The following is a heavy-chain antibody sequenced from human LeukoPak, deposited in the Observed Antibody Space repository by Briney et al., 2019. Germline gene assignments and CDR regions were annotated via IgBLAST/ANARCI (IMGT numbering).Heavy chain of an antibody. CDR1: GFTFTSSA. CDR3: AAALHEYYYGSGSTRSYFDY. D-gene: IGHD3-10*01. Sequence: SVTVSCTASGFTFTSSAVQWVRQARGQRLEWIGWIVVGSGNTNYAQKFQERVTITRDMSTSTAYMELSSLRSEDTAVYYCAAALHEYYYGSGSTRSYFDYWGQGTLVTVSS. V-gene: IGHV1-58*01. J-gene: IGHJ4*02. CDR2: IVVGSGNT.